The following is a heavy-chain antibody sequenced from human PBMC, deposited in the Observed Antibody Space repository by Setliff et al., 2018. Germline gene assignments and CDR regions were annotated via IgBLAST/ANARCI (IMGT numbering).Heavy chain of an antibody. CDR1: GASVSTHY. D-gene: IGHD3-16*01. Sequence: SETLSLTCTVSGASVSTHYWSWVRQPPGKGLEWIGHTYYIGATKYNPSLKGRVTISVDTSKNQVSLRMDFVTAADTAVYYCARGGVLGTGDFDYWGQGTMVTVSS. CDR3: ARGGVLGTGDFDY. CDR2: TYYIGAT. J-gene: IGHJ4*02. V-gene: IGHV4-59*02.